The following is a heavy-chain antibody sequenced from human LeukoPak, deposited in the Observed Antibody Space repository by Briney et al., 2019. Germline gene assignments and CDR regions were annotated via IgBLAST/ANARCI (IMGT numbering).Heavy chain of an antibody. CDR2: IHPSGTL. V-gene: IGHV4-31*03. J-gene: IGHJ4*02. CDR1: GASFSGGDQY. CDR3: SRGLDSRKLGY. Sequence: SQTLSLTCTVSGASFSGGDQYWNWIRQSPGKGLEWIGSIHPSGTLYNNPSLESRVTMSMDTSKNQFSLNLNSVTAADTAVYFCSRGLDSRKLGYWGQGTLVTVSS. D-gene: IGHD3-22*01.